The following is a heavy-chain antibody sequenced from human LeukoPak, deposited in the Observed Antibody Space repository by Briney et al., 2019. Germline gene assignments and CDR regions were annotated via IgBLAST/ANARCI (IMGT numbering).Heavy chain of an antibody. D-gene: IGHD3-22*01. CDR3: ARDQISSSGYYY. J-gene: IGHJ4*02. CDR1: GFTVSSNY. CDR2: IYSGGSA. Sequence: GGSLRLSCAASGFTVSSNYMSWVRQAPGKGLEWVSVIYSGGSAYYADPVKGRFTISRDNSKNTLYRQMNGLRAEDTAVYYCARDQISSSGYYYWGQGTLVTVSS. V-gene: IGHV3-66*01.